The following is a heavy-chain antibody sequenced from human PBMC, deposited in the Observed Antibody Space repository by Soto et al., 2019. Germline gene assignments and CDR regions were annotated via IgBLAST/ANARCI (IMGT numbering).Heavy chain of an antibody. CDR1: GLTCSSYA. Sequence: GGSLRLSCAASGLTCSSYAMHWVRQAPGKGLEWVAVISYDGSNKYYADSVKGRFTISRDNSKNTLYLQMNSLRAEDTAVYYCARERQESSYFDYWGQGTLVTVSS. V-gene: IGHV3-30-3*01. J-gene: IGHJ4*02. D-gene: IGHD3-10*01. CDR3: ARERQESSYFDY. CDR2: ISYDGSNK.